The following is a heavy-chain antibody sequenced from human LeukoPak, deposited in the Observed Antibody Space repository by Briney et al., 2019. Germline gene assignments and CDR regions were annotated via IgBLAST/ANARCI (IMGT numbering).Heavy chain of an antibody. J-gene: IGHJ6*03. CDR1: GGTFSSYA. CDR2: ISAYNGNT. Sequence: ASVKVSCKASGGTFSSYAISWVRQAPGQGLEWMGWISAYNGNTNYAQKLQGRVTMTTDTSTSTAYMELRSLRSDDTAVYYCARKVYGNRLRYYYKDVLGKGTTVTVSS. D-gene: IGHD2-21*01. CDR3: ARKVYGNRLRYYYKDV. V-gene: IGHV1-18*01.